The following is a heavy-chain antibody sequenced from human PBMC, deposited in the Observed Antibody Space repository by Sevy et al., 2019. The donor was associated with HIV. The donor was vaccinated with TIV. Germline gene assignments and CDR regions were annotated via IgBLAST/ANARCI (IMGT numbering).Heavy chain of an antibody. Sequence: GGSLRLSCAASGFSFSTYTMNWVRQAPGKGLQWISSISSSSNTMQYSDAVKGRFTISRDNAKNSLYLEMNSLRAEDTAVYYCARAVWGTYVYHDYWGQGTLVTVSS. V-gene: IGHV3-48*01. D-gene: IGHD3-16*01. J-gene: IGHJ4*02. CDR3: ARAVWGTYVYHDY. CDR2: ISSSSNTM. CDR1: GFSFSTYT.